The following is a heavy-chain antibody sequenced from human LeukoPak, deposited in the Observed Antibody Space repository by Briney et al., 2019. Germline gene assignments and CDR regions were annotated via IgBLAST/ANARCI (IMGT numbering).Heavy chain of an antibody. CDR1: GDPISSYY. J-gene: IGHJ4*02. Sequence: SVTLSLTCTVSGDPISSYYWNWIRQPPGKGLEWIGNIYYSGSTNYNPSLKSRVTISVDTSKNQFSLRLSSVTAADTAVYYCASNKGQWLFSDWGQGTLVTVSS. CDR3: ASNKGQWLFSD. CDR2: IYYSGST. D-gene: IGHD6-19*01. V-gene: IGHV4-59*08.